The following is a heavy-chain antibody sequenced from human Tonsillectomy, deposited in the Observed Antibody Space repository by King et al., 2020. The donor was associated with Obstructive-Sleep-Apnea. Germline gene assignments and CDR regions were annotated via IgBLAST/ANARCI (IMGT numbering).Heavy chain of an antibody. Sequence: QLQESGPGLVKTSETLSLTCTVSGGSISSSSYYWGSIRQPPGKGLEWIGSIYYSGSTYYNPSLKSRVTISVDTSKNQFSLKLSSVTAADTAVYYCASNKVLLDIVVVPAAMAYWGQGTLVTVSS. CDR2: IYYSGST. CDR1: GGSISSSSYY. CDR3: ASNKVLLDIVVVPAAMAY. V-gene: IGHV4-39*07. J-gene: IGHJ4*02. D-gene: IGHD2-2*01.